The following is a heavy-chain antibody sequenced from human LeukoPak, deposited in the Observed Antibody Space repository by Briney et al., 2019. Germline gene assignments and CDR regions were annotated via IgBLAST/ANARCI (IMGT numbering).Heavy chain of an antibody. D-gene: IGHD6-19*01. CDR3: ARDKVAGTIAGFRWFDP. CDR2: FSSSSSTI. J-gene: IGHJ5*02. V-gene: IGHV3-48*02. CDR1: GFPFSSYS. Sequence: QAGGSLRLSCAASGFPFSSYSMNWARQAPGEGLEWVPYFSSSSSTIYYADSVKGRFTISRDNAKNSLYLQMNSLRDEDTAVYYCARDKVAGTIAGFRWFDPWGQGTLVTISS.